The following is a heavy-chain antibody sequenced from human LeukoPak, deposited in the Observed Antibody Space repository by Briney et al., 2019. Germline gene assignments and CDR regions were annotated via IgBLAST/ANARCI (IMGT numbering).Heavy chain of an antibody. CDR1: GGSFSGYY. Sequence: SETLSLTCAVYGGSFSGYYWSWIRQPPGKGLEWIGEINHSGSANYNPSLKSRVTISVDTSKNQFSLKLSSVTAADTAVYYCARVAHSSSLTTDCWGQGTLVTVSS. CDR3: ARVAHSSSLTTDC. D-gene: IGHD6-13*01. J-gene: IGHJ4*02. V-gene: IGHV4-34*01. CDR2: INHSGSA.